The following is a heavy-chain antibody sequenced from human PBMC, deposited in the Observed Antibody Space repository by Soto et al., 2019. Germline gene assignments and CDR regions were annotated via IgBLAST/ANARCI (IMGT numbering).Heavy chain of an antibody. J-gene: IGHJ5*02. CDR1: RGSISSSNW. V-gene: IGHV4-4*02. Sequence: QVQLQESGPGLVKPSGTLSLTCAVSRGSISSSNWWSWVRQPPGKGLEWIGEIYHSGSTNYNPSLKSRVTISVDKSKNQFSLKLSSVTAADTAVYYCARDRTDYCSGGSCYWFDPWGQGTLVTVSS. D-gene: IGHD2-15*01. CDR2: IYHSGST. CDR3: ARDRTDYCSGGSCYWFDP.